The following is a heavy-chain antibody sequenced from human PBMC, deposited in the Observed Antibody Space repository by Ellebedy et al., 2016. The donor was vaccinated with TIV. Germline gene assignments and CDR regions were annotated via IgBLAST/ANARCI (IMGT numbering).Heavy chain of an antibody. CDR2: IKSKTDGGTT. V-gene: IGHV3-15*07. CDR3: TIGPAAGMDV. Sequence: GESLKISXAVSGFTFSAYSMHWVRQAPGKGLEWVGRIKSKTDGGTTDNAAPVKCRFTISRDDSKNMLYLQMNSLKSEDTAVYYCTIGPAAGMDVWGQGTTVTVSS. D-gene: IGHD2-15*01. CDR1: GFTFSAYS. J-gene: IGHJ6*02.